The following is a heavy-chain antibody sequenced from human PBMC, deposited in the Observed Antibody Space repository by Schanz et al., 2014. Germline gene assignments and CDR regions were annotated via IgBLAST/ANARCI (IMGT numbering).Heavy chain of an antibody. V-gene: IGHV3-23*01. CDR1: GFTFNSYA. CDR2: ISGSGGTT. D-gene: IGHD2-15*01. J-gene: IGHJ4*02. CDR3: ARDRGYCSGGSCLTFDY. Sequence: EVQLLESGGGLVQPGESLRVSCAASGFTFNSYAMSWVRQAPGRGLEWVSGISGSGGTTHYADSVEGRFTISRDNSKNTLYLQMNTLRAEDTAVYYCARDRGYCSGGSCLTFDYWGQGTLVTVSS.